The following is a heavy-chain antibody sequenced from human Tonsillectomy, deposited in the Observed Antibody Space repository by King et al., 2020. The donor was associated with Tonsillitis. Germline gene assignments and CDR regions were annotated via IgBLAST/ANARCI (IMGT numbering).Heavy chain of an antibody. CDR2: ISAYNGNT. J-gene: IGHJ6*03. CDR1: GYTFTSYG. Sequence: QLVQSGAEVKKPGASVKVSCKASGYTFTSYGISWVRQAPGQGLEWTGWISAYNGNTIYAQKLQGRVTMTTDTSTGTAYMDLRSLRSDDTAGYYCARDMWEIRMDVWGKGTTVTVSS. V-gene: IGHV1-18*01. D-gene: IGHD1-26*01. CDR3: ARDMWEIRMDV.